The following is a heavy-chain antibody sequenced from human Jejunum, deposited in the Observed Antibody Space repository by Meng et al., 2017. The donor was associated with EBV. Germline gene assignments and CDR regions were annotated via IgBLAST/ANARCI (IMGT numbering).Heavy chain of an antibody. CDR1: SGSSSSSTYC. V-gene: IGHV4-39*07. Sequence: QLDDSGPRLVKPSDALSLPGTVSSGSSSSSTYCWSWIRQPPVKRLEWIGSICYSGRTYYNPSLKCRVTISEDTSMTQFSLKLSSVPAANTAVYYCATETHCARSGRFHYWGQGTLVTVSS. J-gene: IGHJ4*02. CDR2: ICYSGRT. D-gene: IGHD2-15*01. CDR3: ATETHCARSGRFHY.